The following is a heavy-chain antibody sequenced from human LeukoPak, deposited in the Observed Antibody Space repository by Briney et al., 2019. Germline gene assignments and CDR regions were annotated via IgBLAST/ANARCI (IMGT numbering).Heavy chain of an antibody. Sequence: SETLSLTCAVYGGSFSGYYWSWIRQPPGKGLEWIGYIYYSGSTNYNPSLKSRVTISVDTSKNQFSLKLSSVTAADTAVYYCARAPVVRGVIALFFDYWGQGTLVTVSS. CDR2: IYYSGST. J-gene: IGHJ4*02. D-gene: IGHD3-10*01. CDR1: GGSFSGYY. V-gene: IGHV4-59*01. CDR3: ARAPVVRGVIALFFDY.